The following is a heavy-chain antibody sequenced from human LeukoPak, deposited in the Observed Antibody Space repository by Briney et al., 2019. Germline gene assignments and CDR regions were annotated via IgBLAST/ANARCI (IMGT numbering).Heavy chain of an antibody. CDR1: GGTFSSYA. CDR2: IIPIFGTA. CDR3: ARDLYPNYYDSSGYSRDDI. Sequence: GASVKVSCKASGGTFSSYAISWVRQAPGQGLEWMGGIIPIFGTANYAQKFQGRVTITADESTSTAYMELSSLRSEDTAVYYCARDLYPNYYDSSGYSRDDIWGQGTMVTVSS. D-gene: IGHD3-22*01. V-gene: IGHV1-69*01. J-gene: IGHJ3*02.